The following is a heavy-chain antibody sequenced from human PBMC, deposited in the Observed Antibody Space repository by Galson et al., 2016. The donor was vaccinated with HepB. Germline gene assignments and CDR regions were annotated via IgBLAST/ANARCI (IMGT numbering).Heavy chain of an antibody. V-gene: IGHV3-30*04. CDR2: ISDDGSNK. CDR3: ARDLHEYPVYYFDY. CDR1: GFTFSRYA. J-gene: IGHJ4*02. Sequence: SLRLSCAASGFTFSRYAKHWVRQAPGKGLEWVAVISDDGSNKYYADSVKGRFTISRDNSKNTLYLQMNSLRAEDTAVYHCARDLHEYPVYYFDYWGQGTLVTVSS. D-gene: IGHD2-2*02.